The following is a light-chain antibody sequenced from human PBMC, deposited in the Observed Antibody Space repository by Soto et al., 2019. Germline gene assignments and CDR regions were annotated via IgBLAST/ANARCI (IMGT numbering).Light chain of an antibody. CDR2: DVS. V-gene: IGLV2-11*01. Sequence: QCVLTQPRSVSGSPGQSVTISCTGTSSDVGGYNYVSWYQQHPGKAPKLMIYDVSKRPSGVPDRFSGSKSGNTASLTISGLQAEDEADYYCCSYAGSYTFLYDFGTGTKVTVL. CDR1: SSDVGGYNY. J-gene: IGLJ1*01. CDR3: CSYAGSYTFLYD.